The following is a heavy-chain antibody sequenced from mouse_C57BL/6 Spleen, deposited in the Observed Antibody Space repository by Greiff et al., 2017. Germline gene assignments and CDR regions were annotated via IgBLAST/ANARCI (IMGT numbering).Heavy chain of an antibody. D-gene: IGHD1-1*01. V-gene: IGHV1-85*01. J-gene: IGHJ1*03. CDR2: IYPRDGST. Sequence: QVQLQQSGPELVKPGASVKLSCKASGYTFTSYDINWVKQRPGQGLEWIGWIYPRDGSTKYNEKFKGKATLTVDTSSSTAYMELHSMTSEDSAVYFCARSKAYYGSSYGYFDVWGTGTTVTVSS. CDR1: GYTFTSYD. CDR3: ARSKAYYGSSYGYFDV.